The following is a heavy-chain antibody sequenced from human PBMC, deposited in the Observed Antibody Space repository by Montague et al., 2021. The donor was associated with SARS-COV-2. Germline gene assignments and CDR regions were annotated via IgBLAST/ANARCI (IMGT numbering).Heavy chain of an antibody. D-gene: IGHD3-22*01. J-gene: IGHJ3*01. Sequence: SETLSLTCTVSGGSITNKIDYWTWIRQPPGKGLEWIGIIYYTGNTYYNPSLESLVTISVVTSKNHLTLKLSSVTAAETAVYYCASLKPYFDSSSSPSSFDFWGQGTLVTVSS. CDR1: GGSITNKIDY. CDR3: ASLKPYFDSSSSPSSFDF. CDR2: IYYTGNT. V-gene: IGHV4-39*02.